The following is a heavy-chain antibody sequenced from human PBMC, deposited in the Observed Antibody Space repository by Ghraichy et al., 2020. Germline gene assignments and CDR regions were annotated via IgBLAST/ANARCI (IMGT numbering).Heavy chain of an antibody. CDR1: GYTLISYG. CDR2: INTYNGHI. Sequence: ASVKVSCKASGYTLISYGISWVRQAPGQGLEWLGWINTYNGHIVYAQKFQGRVTLTADTSTSTVYMDLGSLGSDDTAVYYCVRDVEHRPDYWGQGTRVTVSS. CDR3: VRDVEHRPDY. D-gene: IGHD1/OR15-1a*01. V-gene: IGHV1-18*01. J-gene: IGHJ4*02.